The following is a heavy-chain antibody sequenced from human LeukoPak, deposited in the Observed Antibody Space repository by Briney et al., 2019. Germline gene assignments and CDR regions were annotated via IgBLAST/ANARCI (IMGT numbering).Heavy chain of an antibody. J-gene: IGHJ5*02. D-gene: IGHD1-26*01. CDR3: ARHAIYSGDYSYWFDP. V-gene: IGHV4-59*08. CDR2: IHYSGST. CDR1: GGSITTYY. Sequence: PSETLSPTCTVSGGSITTYYWSWIRQPPGKGLEWIAFIHYSGSTNYNPSLKSQASISVDTSKNLCSLRLSSVTAADTAVYYCARHAIYSGDYSYWFDPWGLGTLVTVSS.